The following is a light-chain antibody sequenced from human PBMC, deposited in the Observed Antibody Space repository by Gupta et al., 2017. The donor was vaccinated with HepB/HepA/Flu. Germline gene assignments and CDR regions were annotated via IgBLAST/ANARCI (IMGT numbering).Light chain of an antibody. CDR3: QQYSSFPWT. V-gene: IGKV3-20*01. CDR2: LTS. J-gene: IGKJ1*01. CDR1: QTYTSKY. Sequence: DSVLTQSPGTLSLSPGERATLYCRAGQTYTSKYLAWYQQRPGQPPTLLIYLTSRRATGVPDRFSGSGSGTDFTLTINRLEPEDFAIYYCQQYSSFPWTFGQGTKVEIK.